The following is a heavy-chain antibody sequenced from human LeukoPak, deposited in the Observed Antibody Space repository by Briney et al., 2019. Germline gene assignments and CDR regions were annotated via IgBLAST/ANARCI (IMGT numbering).Heavy chain of an antibody. CDR3: ARGLGVFGVVITSYAFDI. Sequence: ASVKVSCKASGYTFTSYDITWVRQATGQGLEWMGWINPNNGGTSYAQKFQGRVTMTRDTSITTAYMELPSLTSDDTAVYYCARGLGVFGVVITSYAFDIWGQGTMVTVSS. CDR1: GYTFTSYD. J-gene: IGHJ3*02. D-gene: IGHD3-3*01. V-gene: IGHV1-2*02. CDR2: INPNNGGT.